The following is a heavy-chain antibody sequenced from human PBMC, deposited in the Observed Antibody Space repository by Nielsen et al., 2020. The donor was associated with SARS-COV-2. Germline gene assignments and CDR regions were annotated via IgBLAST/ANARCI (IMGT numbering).Heavy chain of an antibody. V-gene: IGHV3-30*14. D-gene: IGHD1-26*01. CDR2: ISYDGSNN. J-gene: IGHJ4*02. Sequence: GGSLRLSCAASGFTFSPYAMHWVRQAPGKGLDWVAVISYDGSNNFYADSVKGRFTISRDNSKNTLYLQMNSLRAEDTAVYYCAREQGEWAQWDYWGQGTLVTSPQ. CDR1: GFTFSPYA. CDR3: AREQGEWAQWDY.